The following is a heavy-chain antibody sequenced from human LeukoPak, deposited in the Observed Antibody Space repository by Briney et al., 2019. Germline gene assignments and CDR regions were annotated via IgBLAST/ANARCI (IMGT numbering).Heavy chain of an antibody. J-gene: IGHJ5*02. CDR3: ARVIRCSGGSCYYYGWFDP. V-gene: IGHV4-30-2*01. Sequence: SQTLSLTCAVSGGSISSGGYSWSWIRQPPGKGLEWIGYIYHSGSTYYNPSLRSRVTISVDRSKNQFSLKLSSVTAADTAVYYCARVIRCSGGSCYYYGWFDPWGQGTLVTVSS. CDR2: IYHSGST. D-gene: IGHD2-15*01. CDR1: GGSISSGGYS.